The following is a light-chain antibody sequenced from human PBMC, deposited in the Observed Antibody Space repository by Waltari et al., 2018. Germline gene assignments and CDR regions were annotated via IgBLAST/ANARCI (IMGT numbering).Light chain of an antibody. Sequence: DIVMTQSPDSLAVSLCERATINCKSSQSVLSSSDNKNYLAWYQQKAGQPPKLLISWASARESGVPDRFSGSGSGTDFTLSISSLQAEDVAVYYCQHYYTSPLTFGGGTKVEIK. CDR2: WAS. CDR1: QSVLSSSDNKNY. V-gene: IGKV4-1*01. J-gene: IGKJ4*01. CDR3: QHYYTSPLT.